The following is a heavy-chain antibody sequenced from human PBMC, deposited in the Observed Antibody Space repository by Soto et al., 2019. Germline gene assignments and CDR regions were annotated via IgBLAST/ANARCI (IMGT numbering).Heavy chain of an antibody. Sequence: XDSLKISCKGSGYSFASHWVALVGQMPEKGLEWIGTIYPGDSDTKYSPAFRGQVTISADTSVSTAYLQWRSLEATDSAIYYCARYSGSYWHYLDFWGQGTLVTVSS. D-gene: IGHD1-26*01. CDR2: IYPGDSDT. CDR3: ARYSGSYWHYLDF. V-gene: IGHV5-51*01. J-gene: IGHJ4*02. CDR1: GYSFASHW.